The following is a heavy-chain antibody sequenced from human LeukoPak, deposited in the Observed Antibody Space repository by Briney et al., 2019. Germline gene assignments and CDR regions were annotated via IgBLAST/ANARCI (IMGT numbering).Heavy chain of an antibody. J-gene: IGHJ4*02. CDR2: ISGSGGST. Sequence: PGGSLRLSCAASGFTFSSYAMSWVRQAPGKGLEWVSEISGSGGSTYYADSVKGRFTISRDNFRSTLFLEMNSLRAEDTAVYYCAKDRNFLITFGGVVDYWGQGTLVIVSS. CDR3: AKDRNFLITFGGVVDY. CDR1: GFTFSSYA. D-gene: IGHD3-16*01. V-gene: IGHV3-23*01.